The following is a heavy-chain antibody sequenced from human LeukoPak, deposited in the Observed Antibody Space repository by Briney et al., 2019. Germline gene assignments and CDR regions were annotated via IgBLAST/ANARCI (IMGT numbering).Heavy chain of an antibody. CDR3: AGATISDAFDI. CDR2: IYSGGST. V-gene: IGHV3-66*01. CDR1: GFTVSRSY. Sequence: GGSLRLSCAASGFTVSRSYMSWVRQAPGKGLEWVSVIYSGGSTYYADSVKGRFTIPRDNSKNTLYLQMNSLRAEDTAVYYCAGATISDAFDIWGQGTMVTVSS. J-gene: IGHJ3*02. D-gene: IGHD3-9*01.